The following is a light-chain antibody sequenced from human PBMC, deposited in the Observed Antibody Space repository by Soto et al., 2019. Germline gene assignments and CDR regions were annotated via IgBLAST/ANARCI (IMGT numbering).Light chain of an antibody. CDR3: SSYTIINSYV. CDR1: SSDVGGYNY. V-gene: IGLV2-14*01. CDR2: EVT. Sequence: QSVLTQPASVSGSPGQSITISCTGTSSDVGGYNYVSWYQHHPGKAPKLMISEVTSRPSGVSNRFSGSKSGNTASLTISGLQAEDEADYYCSSYTIINSYVFGTGTKAPS. J-gene: IGLJ1*01.